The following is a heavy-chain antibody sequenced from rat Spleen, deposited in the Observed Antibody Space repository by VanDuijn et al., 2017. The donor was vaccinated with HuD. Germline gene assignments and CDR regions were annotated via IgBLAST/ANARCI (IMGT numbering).Heavy chain of an antibody. V-gene: IGHV5-25*01. CDR2: ISSDGSST. CDR3: ARHRNLGYWHFDF. CDR1: GFNFSYYY. D-gene: IGHD4-3*01. Sequence: EVQLVESGGGLVQPGRSMKLSCVASGFNFSYYYMAWVRQAPTKGLEWVATISSDGSSTYYRDSVKGRFSISRDNAKTTLYLQMDSLRSEDTATYYCARHRNLGYWHFDFWGQGTLVTVSS. J-gene: IGHJ3*01.